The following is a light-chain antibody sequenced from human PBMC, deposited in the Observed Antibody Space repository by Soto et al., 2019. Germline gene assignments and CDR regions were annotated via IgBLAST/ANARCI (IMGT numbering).Light chain of an antibody. J-gene: IGKJ5*01. CDR3: QQRSNWPIT. V-gene: IGKV3-11*01. Sequence: EIVLTQSPATLSLSPGERATLSCRASQSVSSYLAWYQQKPGQAPRLLMYDASNRATGIPARFSGSGSGTDFTLSISSLEPEDFAVYYCQQRSNWPITFGQGTRLE. CDR1: QSVSSY. CDR2: DAS.